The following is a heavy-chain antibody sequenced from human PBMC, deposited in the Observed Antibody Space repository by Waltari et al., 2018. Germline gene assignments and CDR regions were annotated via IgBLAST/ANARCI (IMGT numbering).Heavy chain of an antibody. J-gene: IGHJ4*02. CDR3: ARGQPYSSSWFRH. CDR2: SNHRGST. Sequence: QVQLQQWGAGLLKPSETLSLTCAVSGGSFSGSYWSWIRQPPGRGREWIGESNHRGSTNYNPSLKSRVTTSVDTSKNQFSLKLGAVTAADTAVYYGARGQPYSSSWFRHWGQGTLVTVSS. V-gene: IGHV4-34*01. D-gene: IGHD6-13*01. CDR1: GGSFSGSY.